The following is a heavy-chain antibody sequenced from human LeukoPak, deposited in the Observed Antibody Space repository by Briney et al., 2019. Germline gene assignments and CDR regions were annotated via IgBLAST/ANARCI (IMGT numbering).Heavy chain of an antibody. CDR1: GYTLTESS. CDR3: ATALALHGDYYYFDY. V-gene: IGHV1-24*01. D-gene: IGHD4-17*01. Sequence: ASVKVSCKVSGYTLTESSMHWVRQAPGKGLEWMGGFDPEDGETIYAQKFQGRVTMTEDTSTDTAYMELSSLRSEDTAVYYCATALALHGDYYYFDYWGQGTLVTVSS. CDR2: FDPEDGET. J-gene: IGHJ4*02.